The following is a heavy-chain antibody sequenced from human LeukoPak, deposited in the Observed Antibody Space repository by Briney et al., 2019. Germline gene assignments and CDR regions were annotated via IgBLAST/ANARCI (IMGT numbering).Heavy chain of an antibody. J-gene: IGHJ6*02. CDR1: GYTFSSYG. CDR3: ARASVGATTKDYYYYYGMDV. V-gene: IGHV1-18*01. Sequence: ASVKVSCKASGYTFSSYGISWVRQAPGQGLEWMGWISAYNGNTNYAQKLQGRVTMTTDTSTSTAYMELRSLRSDDTAVYYCARASVGATTKDYYYYYGMDVWGQGTTVTVSS. D-gene: IGHD1-26*01. CDR2: ISAYNGNT.